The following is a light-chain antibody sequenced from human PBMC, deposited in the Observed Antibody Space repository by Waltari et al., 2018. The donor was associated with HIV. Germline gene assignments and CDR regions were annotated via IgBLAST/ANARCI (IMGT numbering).Light chain of an antibody. V-gene: IGLV1-40*01. Sequence: SVLTQPPSVSGAPGQRVTIPCTGSSSTIGARFDVHWYQQLPGTAPKLLIYGNNNRPSGVPDRFSGSKSGTSASLAITGLQAEDEADYYCQSYDSSLSGSVFGGGTKLTVL. CDR2: GNN. J-gene: IGLJ2*01. CDR3: QSYDSSLSGSV. CDR1: SSTIGARFD.